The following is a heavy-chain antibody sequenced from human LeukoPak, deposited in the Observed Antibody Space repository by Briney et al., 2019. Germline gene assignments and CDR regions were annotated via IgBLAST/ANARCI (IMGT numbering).Heavy chain of an antibody. J-gene: IGHJ5*02. Sequence: GASVKVSCKASGYTFTGYYMHWVRQAPGQGLEWMGWINPNSGGTNYAQKFQGRATMTRDTSISTAYMELSRLRSDDTAVYYCARDGYYDSSTNWFDPWGQGTLVTVSS. D-gene: IGHD3-22*01. V-gene: IGHV1-2*02. CDR1: GYTFTGYY. CDR3: ARDGYYDSSTNWFDP. CDR2: INPNSGGT.